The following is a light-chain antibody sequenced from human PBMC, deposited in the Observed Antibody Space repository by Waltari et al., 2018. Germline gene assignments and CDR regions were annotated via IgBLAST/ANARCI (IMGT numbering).Light chain of an antibody. V-gene: IGLV2-8*01. J-gene: IGLJ1*01. Sequence: QSALTQPPSASGSPGPSITISCTGPSSDLGAYNLLSRDQQPPGKAPKPIIFDVRKRPPGVPDRFSGSKSGNTASLTVSGLQAEDEADYYCNSYAGGDILYVFGTGTRVTVL. CDR2: DVR. CDR1: SSDLGAYNL. CDR3: NSYAGGDILYV.